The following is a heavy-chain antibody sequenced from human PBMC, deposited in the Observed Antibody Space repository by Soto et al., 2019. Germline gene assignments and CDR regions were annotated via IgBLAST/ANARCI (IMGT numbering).Heavy chain of an antibody. CDR1: GYSISSGYY. CDR2: IYHSGST. CDR3: ARGYSSGYYPPAVYYFDY. V-gene: IGHV4-38-2*01. J-gene: IGHJ4*02. D-gene: IGHD3-22*01. Sequence: ASETLSLTCAVSGYSISSGYYWGWIRQPPGKGLEWIGSIYHSGSTYYNPSLKSRVTISVDTSKNQFSLKLSSVTAADTAVYYCARGYSSGYYPPAVYYFDYWGQGTLVTVSS.